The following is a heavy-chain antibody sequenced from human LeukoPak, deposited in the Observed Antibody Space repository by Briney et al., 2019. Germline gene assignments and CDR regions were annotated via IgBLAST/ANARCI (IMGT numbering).Heavy chain of an antibody. CDR1: GFTFSSYS. Sequence: GGSLRLSCAASGFTFSSYSMNWVRQAPGKGLEWVSSISSSSSYIYYTDSVKGRFTISRDNAKNSLYLQMNSLRAEDTAVYYCARHSYENWFDPWGQGTLVTVSS. V-gene: IGHV3-21*01. J-gene: IGHJ5*02. CDR3: ARHSYENWFDP. D-gene: IGHD5-18*01. CDR2: ISSSSSYI.